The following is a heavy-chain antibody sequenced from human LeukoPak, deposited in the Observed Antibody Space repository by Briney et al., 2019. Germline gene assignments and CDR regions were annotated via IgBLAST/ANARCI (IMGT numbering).Heavy chain of an antibody. Sequence: GGSLRLSCAASGFTFSSYGMHWVRQAPGKGLEWVAFIRYDGSNKYYADSVKGRFTISRDNAKNTLYLQMNSLRAEDTSVYYCATSSYGGNFGLFDYWGQGILVTVSS. V-gene: IGHV3-30*02. CDR2: IRYDGSNK. CDR3: ATSSYGGNFGLFDY. D-gene: IGHD4-23*01. CDR1: GFTFSSYG. J-gene: IGHJ4*02.